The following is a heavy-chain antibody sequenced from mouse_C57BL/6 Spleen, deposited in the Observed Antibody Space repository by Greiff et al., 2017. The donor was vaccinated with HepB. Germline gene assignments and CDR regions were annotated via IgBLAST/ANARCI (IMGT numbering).Heavy chain of an antibody. CDR1: GYTFTDYN. CDR2: INPNNGGT. CDR3: ARFDYEEDWYFDV. D-gene: IGHD2-4*01. J-gene: IGHJ1*03. V-gene: IGHV1-18*01. Sequence: EVQLQESGPELVKPGASVKIPCKASGYTFTDYNMDWVKQSHGKSLEWIGDINPNNGGTIYNQKFKGKATLTVDKSSSTAYMELRSLTSEDTAVYYCARFDYEEDWYFDVWGTGTTVTVSS.